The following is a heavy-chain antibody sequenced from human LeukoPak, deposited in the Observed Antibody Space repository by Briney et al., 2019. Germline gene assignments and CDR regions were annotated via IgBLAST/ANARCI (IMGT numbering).Heavy chain of an antibody. J-gene: IGHJ4*02. Sequence: GGSLRLSCAASGFTFSSYAMSGVRQAPGRGLEWVSAISGSGGNTYYADSVKGRFTISRDNSKNTLHLQMNSLRAEDTAVYYCVPATGNNWGQGTLVTVSS. V-gene: IGHV3-23*01. CDR3: VPATGNN. D-gene: IGHD1/OR15-1a*01. CDR1: GFTFSSYA. CDR2: ISGSGGNT.